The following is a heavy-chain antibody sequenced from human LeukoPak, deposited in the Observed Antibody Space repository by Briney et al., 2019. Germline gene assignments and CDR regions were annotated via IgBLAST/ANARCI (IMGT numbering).Heavy chain of an antibody. Sequence: SVKVSCKASGGTFSSYAISWVRQAPGQGLEWVGGIIPIFGTANYAQKFQGRVTITADKSTSTAYMELSSLRSEDTAVYYCARGPEGYYYYYYMDVWGKGTTVTVSS. J-gene: IGHJ6*03. CDR3: ARGPEGYYYYYYMDV. CDR1: GGTFSSYA. CDR2: IIPIFGTA. V-gene: IGHV1-69*06.